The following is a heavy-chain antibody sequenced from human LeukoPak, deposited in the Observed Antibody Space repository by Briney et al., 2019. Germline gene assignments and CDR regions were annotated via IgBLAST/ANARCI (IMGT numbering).Heavy chain of an antibody. Sequence: GRSLRLSCAASGFTFSSYGMHWVRQAPGKGLEWVAVIWYDGSNKCYADSVKGRFTISRDNSKNTLYLQMNSLRAEDTAVYYCARGSTTFDPWGQGTLVTVSS. CDR1: GFTFSSYG. CDR2: IWYDGSNK. V-gene: IGHV3-33*01. D-gene: IGHD2/OR15-2a*01. J-gene: IGHJ5*02. CDR3: ARGSTTFDP.